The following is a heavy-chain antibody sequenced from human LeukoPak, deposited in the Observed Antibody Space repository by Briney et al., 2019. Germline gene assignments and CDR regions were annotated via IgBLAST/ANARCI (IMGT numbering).Heavy chain of an antibody. Sequence: PSETLSLTCIVSGGSISRYYWSWIRQSPGKGLEWIGYIYYSGTTNYNPSLKSRVTISLDTSKNQFSLKLSSVTAADTAVYYCARDVSSGGSYFDDWGQGTLVTVSS. CDR1: GGSISRYY. CDR2: IYYSGTT. D-gene: IGHD6-19*01. V-gene: IGHV4-59*01. CDR3: ARDVSSGGSYFDD. J-gene: IGHJ4*02.